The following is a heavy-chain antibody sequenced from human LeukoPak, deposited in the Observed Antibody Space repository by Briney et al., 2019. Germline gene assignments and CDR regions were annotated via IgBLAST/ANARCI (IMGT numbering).Heavy chain of an antibody. CDR1: GFTFTSYA. D-gene: IGHD4-17*01. CDR3: ARGGRTTWHGMDV. J-gene: IGHJ6*02. V-gene: IGHV3-30*03. CDR2: LSYDGNNK. Sequence: PGGSLRLSCAASGFTFTSYAIHWVRQAPGKGLEWVALLSYDGNNKYYADSVKGRFTISRDNSKNTLYLQMNSLRAEDTAVYYCARGGRTTWHGMDVWGQGTTVTVSS.